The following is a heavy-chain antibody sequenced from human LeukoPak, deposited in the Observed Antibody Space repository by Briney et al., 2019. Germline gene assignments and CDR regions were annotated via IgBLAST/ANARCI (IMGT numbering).Heavy chain of an antibody. CDR1: GYTFTNYG. CDR2: ISGYNGAT. J-gene: IGHJ4*02. CDR3: ARLVGSRNWGSDY. D-gene: IGHD3-10*01. V-gene: IGHV1-18*01. Sequence: GASVKVSCKASGYTFTNYGISWVRQAPGQGLEWMGWISGYNGATKYAQEVQGRVTLTTDTSTSTAYLEMRNLRSDDTAMYFCARLVGSRNWGSDYWGQGTLVTVSS.